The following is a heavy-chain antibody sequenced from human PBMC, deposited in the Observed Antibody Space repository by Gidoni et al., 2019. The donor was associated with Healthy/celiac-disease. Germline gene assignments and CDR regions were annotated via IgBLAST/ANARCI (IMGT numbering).Heavy chain of an antibody. CDR2: ISSNGGST. CDR1: GFTFSSSA. J-gene: IGHJ4*02. D-gene: IGHD2-2*01. CDR3: VKSSTRAKPFDY. V-gene: IGHV3-64D*08. Sequence: EVQLVESGGGLVQPGGSLRLSCSASGFTFSSSAMQWVRQARGKGLEYVSAISSNGGSTYYADSVKGRFTISRDNSKNTLYLQMSSLRAEDTAVYYCVKSSTRAKPFDYWGQGTLVTVSS.